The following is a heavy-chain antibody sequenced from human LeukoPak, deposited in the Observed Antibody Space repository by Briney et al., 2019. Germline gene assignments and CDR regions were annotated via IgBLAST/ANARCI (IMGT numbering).Heavy chain of an antibody. CDR1: GVSFSGYY. V-gene: IGHV4-34*12. CDR3: ARVRSIVVVPANTRFDY. D-gene: IGHD2-2*01. J-gene: IGHJ4*02. Sequence: SETLSLTCAVYGVSFSGYYWSWIRQPPGKGLEWMGEIIHSGSTNYNPSLKSQVTISVDTSKNQFSLKLSSVTAADTAVYYCARVRSIVVVPANTRFDYWGQGTLVTVSS. CDR2: IIHSGST.